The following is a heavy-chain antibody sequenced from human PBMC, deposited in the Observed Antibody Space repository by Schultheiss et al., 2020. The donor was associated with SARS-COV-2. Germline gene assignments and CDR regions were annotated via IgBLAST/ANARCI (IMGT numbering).Heavy chain of an antibody. CDR2: ISGSGGST. J-gene: IGHJ4*01. CDR1: GFTFSSYA. D-gene: IGHD6-13*01. Sequence: GGSLRLSCAASGFTFSSYAMSWVRQAPGKGLEWVSAISGSGGSTYYADSVKGRFTISRDNSKNTLYLQMNSLRAEDTAVYYCASFSSWQGIGYWGHGTLVTVSS. V-gene: IGHV3-23*01. CDR3: ASFSSWQGIGY.